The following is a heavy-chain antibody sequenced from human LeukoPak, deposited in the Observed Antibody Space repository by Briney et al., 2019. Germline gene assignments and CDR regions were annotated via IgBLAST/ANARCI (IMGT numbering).Heavy chain of an antibody. J-gene: IGHJ4*02. CDR2: ISYDGSNK. CDR1: GFTFSSYG. CDR3: AKDKGHGGWFGDFDY. V-gene: IGHV3-30*18. D-gene: IGHD3-10*01. Sequence: PGRSLRLSCAASGFTFSSYGMHWVRQAPGKGLEWVAVISYDGSNKYYADSVKGRFTISRDNSKNTLYLQMNSLRAEDTALYYCAKDKGHGGWFGDFDYWGQGTLVTVSS.